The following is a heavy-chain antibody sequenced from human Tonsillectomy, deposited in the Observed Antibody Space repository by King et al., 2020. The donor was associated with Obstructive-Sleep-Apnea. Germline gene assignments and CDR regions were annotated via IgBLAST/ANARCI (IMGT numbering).Heavy chain of an antibody. Sequence: VQLQESGPGLVKPSQTLSLTCTVSGGSISSGDYNWNWIRQPPGKGLEWIGYINYSGSTHYNPSLKSRLIISVDTSKNQFSLKLSPVTAADTAVYYCARSPKLIWFGELSTFDYWGQGTLVTVSS. J-gene: IGHJ4*02. D-gene: IGHD3-10*01. CDR1: GGSISSGDYN. CDR3: ARSPKLIWFGELSTFDY. CDR2: INYSGST. V-gene: IGHV4-30-4*01.